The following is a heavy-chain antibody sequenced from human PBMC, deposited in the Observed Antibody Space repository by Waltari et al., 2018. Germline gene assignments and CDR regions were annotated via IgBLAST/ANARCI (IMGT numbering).Heavy chain of an antibody. CDR3: ARDPLAAAAHSDY. Sequence: EVQLVESGGGLVQPGGSLRLSCAASGFTFSSYSMNWVRRAPGKGLEWVSYISSSSSTIYYADSVKGRFTISRDNAKNTRYLQMNSLRAEDTAVYYCARDPLAAAAHSDYWGQGTLVTVSS. J-gene: IGHJ4*02. D-gene: IGHD6-13*01. CDR1: GFTFSSYS. V-gene: IGHV3-48*01. CDR2: ISSSSSTI.